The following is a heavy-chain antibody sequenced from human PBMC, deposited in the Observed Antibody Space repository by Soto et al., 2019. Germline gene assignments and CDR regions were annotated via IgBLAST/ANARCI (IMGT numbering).Heavy chain of an antibody. Sequence: ASETLSLTCAVYGGSFSGYYWSWIRQPPGKGLEWIGEINHSGSTNYNPSLKSRVTISVDTSKNQFSLKLSSVTAADTAVYYCARSCSSTSCYWFDPWGQGTLVTVSS. D-gene: IGHD2-2*01. CDR3: ARSCSSTSCYWFDP. CDR2: INHSGST. J-gene: IGHJ5*02. CDR1: GGSFSGYY. V-gene: IGHV4-34*01.